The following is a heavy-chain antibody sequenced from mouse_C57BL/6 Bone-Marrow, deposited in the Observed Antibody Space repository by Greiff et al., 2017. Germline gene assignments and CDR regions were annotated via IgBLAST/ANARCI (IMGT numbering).Heavy chain of an antibody. J-gene: IGHJ2*01. CDR1: GYTFTSYG. Sequence: VQLQQSGAELARPGASVKLSCKASGYTFTSYGISWVKQRTGQGLEWIGDIYPRSGNTYYNEKLKGKATLTAAKSSSTAYMELRSLTSDDAAVYFCASSKMGTYYFDYWGQGTTRTGSS. CDR2: IYPRSGNT. V-gene: IGHV1-81*01. CDR3: ASSKMGTYYFDY. D-gene: IGHD2-3*01.